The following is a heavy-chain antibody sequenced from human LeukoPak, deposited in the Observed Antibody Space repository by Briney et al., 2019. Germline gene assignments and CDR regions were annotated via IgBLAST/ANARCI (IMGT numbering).Heavy chain of an antibody. D-gene: IGHD6-13*01. CDR3: ARDGAAAGPPFDY. Sequence: GGSLRLSCAASGFTFSSYWMSWVRQAPGKGLEWVANINQGGSEKYYVDSVKGRFTISRDNAKKSLYLQMNSLRAEDTAVYYCARDGAAAGPPFDYWGQGTLVTVSS. CDR2: INQGGSEK. V-gene: IGHV3-7*01. J-gene: IGHJ4*02. CDR1: GFTFSSYW.